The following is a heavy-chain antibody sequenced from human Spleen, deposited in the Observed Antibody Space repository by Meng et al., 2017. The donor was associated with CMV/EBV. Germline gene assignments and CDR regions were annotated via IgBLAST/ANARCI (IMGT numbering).Heavy chain of an antibody. D-gene: IGHD3-9*01. CDR1: GFTFSSYA. V-gene: IGHV3-23*03. CDR2: SYSGGSST. Sequence: GESLKISCAASGFTFSSYAMSWVRQGPGKGLEWVSVSYSGGSSTYYADSVKGRFTISRDNAKNSLFLQMNSLRVDDTAIYYCARDRYGLFDYWGQGALVTVSS. CDR3: ARDRYGLFDY. J-gene: IGHJ4*02.